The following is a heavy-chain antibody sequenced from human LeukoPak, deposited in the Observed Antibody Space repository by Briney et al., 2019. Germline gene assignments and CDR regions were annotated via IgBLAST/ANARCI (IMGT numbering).Heavy chain of an antibody. CDR1: GGSISTYY. D-gene: IGHD1-26*01. CDR2: IYYSGST. J-gene: IGHJ3*02. CDR3: ARTVGALYDAFNI. V-gene: IGHV4-59*08. Sequence: SETLSLTCTVSGGSISTYYWSWIRQPPGKGLEWIGYIYYSGSTNYNPSLQSRVTISVETSKNQFSLKLSSVTAADTAVYYCARTVGALYDAFNIWGQGTMVTVSS.